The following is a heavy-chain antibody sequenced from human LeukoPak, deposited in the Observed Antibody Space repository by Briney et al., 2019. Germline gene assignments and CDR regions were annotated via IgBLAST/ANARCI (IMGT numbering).Heavy chain of an antibody. Sequence: SVTLSLTCTVSAGSISSISYYWGWIRQPPGKGLEWIGSINFSDSTSTNPSLKSRVTISVDTSKNQFSLKLSSVTAADTAVYYCARMTIFGVVIHDWGQGTLVTVSS. J-gene: IGHJ4*02. V-gene: IGHV4-39*01. CDR3: ARMTIFGVVIHD. D-gene: IGHD3-3*01. CDR2: INFSDST. CDR1: AGSISSISYY.